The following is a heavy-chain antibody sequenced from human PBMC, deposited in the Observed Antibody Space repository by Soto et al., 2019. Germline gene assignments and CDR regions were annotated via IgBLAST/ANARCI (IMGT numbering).Heavy chain of an antibody. CDR3: AAVVAEVGVGAFDC. Sequence: EVQLVASGGGLVEPGGSLRLSCAASGFSFTYAWMSWFRQAPGKGLEWVGRIKSKTSSGTTDYAAPVRGRLNVSRDDSRNMVYLQMSSLTTGDTALYYCAAVVAEVGVGAFDCWGQGPLVAVSS. CDR2: IKSKTSSGTT. D-gene: IGHD2-15*01. J-gene: IGHJ4*02. CDR1: GFSFTYAW. V-gene: IGHV3-15*01.